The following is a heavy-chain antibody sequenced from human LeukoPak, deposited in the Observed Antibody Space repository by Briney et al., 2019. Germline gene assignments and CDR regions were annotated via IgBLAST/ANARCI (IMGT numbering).Heavy chain of an antibody. CDR1: GHSFTSYW. CDR3: ARATYLDIVVVPAALGDAFDI. V-gene: IGHV5-51*01. Sequence: GESLKISCKGSGHSFTSYWIGWVRQMPGKGLEWMGIIYPGDSDTRYSPSFQGQVTISADKSISTAYLQWSSLKASDTAMYYCARATYLDIVVVPAALGDAFDIWGQGTMVTVSS. D-gene: IGHD2-2*01. J-gene: IGHJ3*02. CDR2: IYPGDSDT.